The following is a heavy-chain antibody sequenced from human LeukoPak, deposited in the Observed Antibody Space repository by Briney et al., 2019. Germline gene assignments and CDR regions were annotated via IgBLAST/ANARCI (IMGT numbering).Heavy chain of an antibody. V-gene: IGHV3-23*01. CDR1: GFTFSIYA. CDR3: AKERYRAPLPETYFDY. Sequence: GGSLRLSCAASGFTFSIYALGWSCHAQRTRMGLVSAICGSGGSTYYAASVKGRFTISRDNSKNTLYLQMSSLRFEDTAVYYCAKERYRAPLPETYFDYWGQGTLVTGSS. CDR2: ICGSGGST. D-gene: IGHD1-1*01. J-gene: IGHJ4*02.